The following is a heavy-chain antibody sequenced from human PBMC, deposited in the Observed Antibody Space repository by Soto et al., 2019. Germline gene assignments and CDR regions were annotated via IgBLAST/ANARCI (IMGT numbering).Heavy chain of an antibody. Sequence: QVQLVQSGAEVKKPGASVKVSCKASGYTFTDYAMHWVRQAPGQRLEWMGWINTGNGNTKFSLKFHGRVTITRDTSATTAYMELTSLRSEDTAVYYCAKGSRMWTPDYWGQGTLVTVSS. V-gene: IGHV1-3*04. CDR1: GYTFTDYA. D-gene: IGHD2-21*01. J-gene: IGHJ4*02. CDR3: AKGSRMWTPDY. CDR2: INTGNGNT.